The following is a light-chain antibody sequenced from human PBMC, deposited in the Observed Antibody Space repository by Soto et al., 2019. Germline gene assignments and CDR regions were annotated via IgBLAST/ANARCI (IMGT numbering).Light chain of an antibody. CDR2: GAS. CDR3: QQYGTSAPIA. Sequence: EIVLTQSPGTLSLSPGERATLSCRASQSVSSNYLAWYQQKPGQAPSLLIYGASSRATGIPDRFSGSGSGTDFTLPISRLEAEDFGMYYCQQYGTSAPIAFGQGTRVEIE. J-gene: IGKJ5*01. V-gene: IGKV3-20*01. CDR1: QSVSSNY.